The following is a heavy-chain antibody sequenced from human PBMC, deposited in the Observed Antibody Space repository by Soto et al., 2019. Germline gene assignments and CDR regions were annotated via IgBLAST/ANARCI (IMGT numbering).Heavy chain of an antibody. V-gene: IGHV2-70*01. CDR3: ARIRGIAVAGIYYYYYYGMDV. D-gene: IGHD6-19*01. CDR1: GFSLSTSGMC. CDR2: IDWDDDK. Sequence: ASGPTLVNPTQTLTLTCTFSGFSLSTSGMCVSWIRQPPGKALEWLALIDWDDDKYYSTSLKTRLTISKDTSKNQVVLTMTNMDPADTATYYCARIRGIAVAGIYYYYYYGMDVWGQGTTVTVSS. J-gene: IGHJ6*02.